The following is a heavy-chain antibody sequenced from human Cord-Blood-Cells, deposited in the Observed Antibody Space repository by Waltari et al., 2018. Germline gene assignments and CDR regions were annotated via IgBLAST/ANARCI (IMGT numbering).Heavy chain of an antibody. Sequence: QVQLVQSGAEVKKPGASVKVSCKASGYPFTGYYMHWVRQAPAQGLEGMEASNPGRRRPDNAQKFQGWVHQTRETFNSPAYRELGGLRSNGTSLSYCARAINSSICHSCDYWGQGTLVTVSS. V-gene: IGHV1-2*04. CDR3: ARAINSSICHSCDY. CDR2: SNPGRRRP. CDR1: GYPFTGYY. J-gene: IGHJ4*02. D-gene: IGHD6-13*01.